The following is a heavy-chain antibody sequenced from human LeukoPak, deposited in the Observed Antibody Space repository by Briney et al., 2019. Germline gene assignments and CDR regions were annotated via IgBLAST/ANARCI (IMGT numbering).Heavy chain of an antibody. CDR3: ARDGGPAGWQLGYYYYYYMDV. CDR1: GGSFSGYY. J-gene: IGHJ6*03. CDR2: INHSGST. D-gene: IGHD2-15*01. V-gene: IGHV4-34*01. Sequence: SETLSLTCAVYGGSFSGYYWSWIRQPPGKGLEWIGEINHSGSTNYNPSLKSRVTISVDTSKNQFSLKLSSVTAADTAVYYCARDGGPAGWQLGYYYYYYMDVWGKGTTVTVSS.